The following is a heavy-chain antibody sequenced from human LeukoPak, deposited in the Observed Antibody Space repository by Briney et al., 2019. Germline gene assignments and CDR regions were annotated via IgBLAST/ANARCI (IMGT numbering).Heavy chain of an antibody. D-gene: IGHD3-22*01. CDR1: GGSISSSSYY. V-gene: IGHV4-39*02. CDR2: MYYSGST. Sequence: SETLSLTCIVSGGSISSSSYYWGWVRQPPGKGLEWIGSMYYSGSTHYNPSLKSRVTISVDTSKNQFSLKLRSVTATDTAVYYCAREGAMMVSAFDIWGQGTMVTVSS. J-gene: IGHJ3*02. CDR3: AREGAMMVSAFDI.